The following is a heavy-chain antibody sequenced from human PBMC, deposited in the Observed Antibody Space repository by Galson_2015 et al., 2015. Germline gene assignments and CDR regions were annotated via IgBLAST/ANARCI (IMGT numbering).Heavy chain of an antibody. Sequence: SLRLSCAASGFTVSDNYMNWVRQAPGKGLEWVSIIYSGGRTYYADSVKGRFTISRDDSKNTLYLQMNSLRPEDTALYYCARGPPNRSRLFRRTGSNAPPSDFDYWGQGTLVTVSP. CDR2: IYSGGRT. CDR1: GFTVSDNY. D-gene: IGHD1-14*01. V-gene: IGHV3-66*02. J-gene: IGHJ4*02. CDR3: ARGPPNRSRLFRRTGSNAPPSDFDY.